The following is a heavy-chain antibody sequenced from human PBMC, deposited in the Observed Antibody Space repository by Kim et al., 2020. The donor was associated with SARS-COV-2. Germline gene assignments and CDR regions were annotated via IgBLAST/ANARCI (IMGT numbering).Heavy chain of an antibody. V-gene: IGHV4-59*01. Sequence: SRVTISVDTSKNQFSLKLSSVTAADTAVYYCARVATFLKWELLPNWYVDLWGRGTLVTVSS. J-gene: IGHJ2*01. CDR3: ARVATFLKWELLPNWYVDL. D-gene: IGHD1-26*01.